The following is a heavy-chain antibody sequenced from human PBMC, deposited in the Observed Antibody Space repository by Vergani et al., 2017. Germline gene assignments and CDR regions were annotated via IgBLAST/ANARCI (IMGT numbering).Heavy chain of an antibody. D-gene: IGHD3-10*01. J-gene: IGHJ4*02. V-gene: IGHV3-48*04. Sequence: EVQLLESGGGLVQPGGSLRLSCAASGFTFSSYSMNWVRQAPGKGLEWVSSISSSGSTIYYADSVKGRFTISRDNAKNSLYLQMNSLRAEDTAVYYCARERDGSDSDYWGQGTLVTVSS. CDR3: ARERDGSDSDY. CDR1: GFTFSSYS. CDR2: ISSSGSTI.